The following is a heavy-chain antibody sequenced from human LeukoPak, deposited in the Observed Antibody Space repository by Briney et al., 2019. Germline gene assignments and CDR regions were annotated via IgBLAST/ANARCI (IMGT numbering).Heavy chain of an antibody. CDR1: GYTLTELP. J-gene: IGHJ4*02. CDR2: FDPEDGET. V-gene: IGHV1-24*01. CDR3: ATRTYYDSSGPPDY. Sequence: AXVKVSCKVSGYTLTELPMHWVRQAPGKGLEWMGGFDPEDGETIYAQKFQGRVTMTEDTSTDTAYMELSSLRSEDTAVYYCATRTYYDSSGPPDYWGQGTLVTVSS. D-gene: IGHD3-22*01.